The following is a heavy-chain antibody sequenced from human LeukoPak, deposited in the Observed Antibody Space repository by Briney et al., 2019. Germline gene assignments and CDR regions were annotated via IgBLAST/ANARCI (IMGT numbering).Heavy chain of an antibody. CDR2: IIPILGIA. CDR1: GGTFSSYT. J-gene: IGHJ4*02. CDR3: ARDDPQDIVVVVAAD. V-gene: IGHV1-69*04. Sequence: SVKVSCKASGGTFSSYTISWVRQAPGQGLEWMGRIIPILGIANYAQKFQGRVTITADKSTSTAYMELSSLRSEDTAVYYCARDDPQDIVVVVAADWGQGTLVTVSS. D-gene: IGHD2-15*01.